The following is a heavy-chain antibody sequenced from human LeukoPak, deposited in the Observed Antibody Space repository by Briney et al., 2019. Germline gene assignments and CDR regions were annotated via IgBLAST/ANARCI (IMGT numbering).Heavy chain of an antibody. J-gene: IGHJ4*02. V-gene: IGHV3-48*02. CDR1: GFTFSSYS. CDR2: ISSSSGTI. CDR3: ARVKYYYDSSGYYHFDY. Sequence: GGSLRLSCAASGFTFSSYSMNWVRQAPGKGLEWVSYISSSSGTIYYADSVKGRFTISRDNAKNSLYLQMNSLRDEDTAVHYCARVKYYYDSSGYYHFDYWGQGTLVTVSS. D-gene: IGHD3-22*01.